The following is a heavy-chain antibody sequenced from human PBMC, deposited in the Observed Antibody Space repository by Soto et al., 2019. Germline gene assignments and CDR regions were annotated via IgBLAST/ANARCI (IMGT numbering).Heavy chain of an antibody. D-gene: IGHD2-2*01. V-gene: IGHV3-23*01. J-gene: IGHJ6*02. CDR3: AKAGIVVVPAAIYYYYGMDV. CDR1: GFTFSSYA. CDR2: ISGSGGST. Sequence: GGSLRLSCAASGFTFSSYAMSWVRQAPGKGLEWVSAISGSGGSTYYADSVKGRFTISRDNSKNTLYLQMNSLRAEDTAVYYCAKAGIVVVPAAIYYYYGMDVWGQGTTVTVSS.